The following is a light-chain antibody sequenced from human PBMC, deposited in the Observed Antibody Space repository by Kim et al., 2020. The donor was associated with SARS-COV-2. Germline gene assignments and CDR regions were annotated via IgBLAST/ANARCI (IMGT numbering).Light chain of an antibody. CDR3: QQDYNLPLT. CDR2: GAS. Sequence: EIVMTQSPATLSLSPGERATLSCRASQSVSSSYLSWYQQKPGQAPRLLIYGASTRATGIPARFSGSRSGTDFTLTISSLQPEDFAVYYCQQDYNLPLTFGGGTKVDIK. J-gene: IGKJ4*02. CDR1: QSVSSSY. V-gene: IGKV3D-7*01.